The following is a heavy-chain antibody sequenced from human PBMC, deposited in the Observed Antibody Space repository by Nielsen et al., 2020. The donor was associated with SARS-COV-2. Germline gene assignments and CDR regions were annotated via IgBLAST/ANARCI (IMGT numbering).Heavy chain of an antibody. J-gene: IGHJ4*02. CDR2: IIPIFGTA. CDR1: GGTFSSYA. D-gene: IGHD5-18*01. CDR3: ARDSLGYSYGYYFDY. Sequence: SVKVSCKASGGTFSSYAISWVRQAPGQGLEWMGGIIPIFGTANYAQKFQGRVTITADESTSTAYMELSSLRSEDTAVYYCARDSLGYSYGYYFDYWGQGTLVTVSS. V-gene: IGHV1-69*13.